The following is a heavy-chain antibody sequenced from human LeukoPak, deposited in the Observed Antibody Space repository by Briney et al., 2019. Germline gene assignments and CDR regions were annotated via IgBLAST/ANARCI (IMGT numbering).Heavy chain of an antibody. V-gene: IGHV4-34*01. CDR1: GGSFSGYY. CDR3: ARGLRRGITMVRGVETRFDP. D-gene: IGHD3-10*01. J-gene: IGHJ5*02. CDR2: INHSGST. Sequence: PSETLSLTCAVYGGSFSGYYWSWIRQPPGKGLEWIGEINHSGSTNYNPSLKSRVTISVDTSKNQFSLKLSSVTAADTAVYYCARGLRRGITMVRGVETRFDPWGQGTLVTVSS.